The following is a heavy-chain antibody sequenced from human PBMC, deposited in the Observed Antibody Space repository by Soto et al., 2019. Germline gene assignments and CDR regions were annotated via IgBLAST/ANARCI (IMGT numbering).Heavy chain of an antibody. CDR3: ARDRSGWYDAFDI. Sequence: AGGSLRLSCAASGFTFSSYWMSWVRQAPGKGLEWVANIKQDGSEKYYVDSVKGRFTISRDNAKNSLYLQMNSLRAEDTAVYYCARDRSGWYDAFDIWGQGTMVTVSS. V-gene: IGHV3-7*01. D-gene: IGHD6-19*01. CDR2: IKQDGSEK. J-gene: IGHJ3*02. CDR1: GFTFSSYW.